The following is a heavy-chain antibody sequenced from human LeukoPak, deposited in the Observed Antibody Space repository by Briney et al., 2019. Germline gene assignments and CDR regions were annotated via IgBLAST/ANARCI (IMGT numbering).Heavy chain of an antibody. J-gene: IGHJ4*02. Sequence: PGGSLRLSCAASGFTFSSYAMSWDRQAPGKGLEWVSAISGSGGSTYYADSVKGRFTISRDNSKNTLYLQMNSLRAEDTAVYYCATLAVAGTDPFDYWGQGTLVTVSS. V-gene: IGHV3-23*01. CDR1: GFTFSSYA. CDR2: ISGSGGST. D-gene: IGHD6-19*01. CDR3: ATLAVAGTDPFDY.